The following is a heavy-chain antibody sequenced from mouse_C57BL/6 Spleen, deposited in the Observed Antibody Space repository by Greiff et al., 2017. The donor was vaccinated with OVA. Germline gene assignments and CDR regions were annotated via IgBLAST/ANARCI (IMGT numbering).Heavy chain of an antibody. CDR3: ARDRGDYAGDYYAMDY. CDR2: ISYDGSN. Sequence: EVKLMESGPGLVKPSQSLSLTCSVTGYSITSGYYWNWLRQFPGNKLEWMGYISYDGSNNYNPSLKNRISITRDTSKNQFFLKLNTVTTEDTATYYCARDRGDYAGDYYAMDYWGQGTSVTVSS. J-gene: IGHJ4*01. V-gene: IGHV3-6*01. CDR1: GYSITSGYY. D-gene: IGHD2-4*01.